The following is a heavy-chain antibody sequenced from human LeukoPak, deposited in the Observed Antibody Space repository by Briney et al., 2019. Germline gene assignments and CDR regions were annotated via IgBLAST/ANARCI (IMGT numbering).Heavy chain of an antibody. Sequence: PGGSLRLSCAASGFTFTTYAMSWVRQAPGKGLEWVSVISGSGGSTCYADSVKGRFTISRDNSKNTLYLQMNSLRAEDTAVYYCAMTVAGESDYFDYWGQGTLVTVSS. D-gene: IGHD6-19*01. V-gene: IGHV3-23*01. CDR2: ISGSGGST. CDR3: AMTVAGESDYFDY. J-gene: IGHJ4*02. CDR1: GFTFTTYA.